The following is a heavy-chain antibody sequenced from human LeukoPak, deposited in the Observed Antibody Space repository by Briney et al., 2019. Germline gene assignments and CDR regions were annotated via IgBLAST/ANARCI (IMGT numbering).Heavy chain of an antibody. V-gene: IGHV4-34*01. J-gene: IGHJ4*02. CDR1: GGSFSGYY. D-gene: IGHD6-6*01. CDR3: ARETVISSSSGYFDY. Sequence: SETLSLTCAVYGGSFSGYYWSWIRQPPGKGLEWIGEINHSGSTNYNPSLKSRVTISVDTSKNQFSLKLSSVTAADTAAYYCARETVISSSSGYFDYWGQGTLVTVSS. CDR2: INHSGST.